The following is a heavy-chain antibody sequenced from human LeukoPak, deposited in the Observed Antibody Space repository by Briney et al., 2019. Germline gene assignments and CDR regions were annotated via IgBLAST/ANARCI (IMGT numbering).Heavy chain of an antibody. D-gene: IGHD6-19*01. Sequence: GASVKVSCKASGYIFTDYYMHWVRQAPGQGLEWMGWMYPNSGVTNYAQKFQVRVTMTGDTSISTAYMELSRLRSDDTAVYYCARDLRLAVSGTSGFDIWGQGTVVTVSS. J-gene: IGHJ3*02. CDR1: GYIFTDYY. CDR2: MYPNSGVT. CDR3: ARDLRLAVSGTSGFDI. V-gene: IGHV1-2*02.